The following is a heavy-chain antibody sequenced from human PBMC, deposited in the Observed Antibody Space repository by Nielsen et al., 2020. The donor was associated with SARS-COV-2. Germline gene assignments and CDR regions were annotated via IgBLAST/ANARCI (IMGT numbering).Heavy chain of an antibody. CDR1: GFTFDDYA. CDR3: AREKWELLNNGENWYFDL. CDR2: ISWNSGSI. J-gene: IGHJ2*01. V-gene: IGHV3-9*01. D-gene: IGHD1-26*01. Sequence: SLKISCAASGFTFDDYAMHWVRQAPGKGLEWVSGISWNSGSIGYADSVKGRFTISRDNAKNSLYLQMNSLRAEDTALYHCAREKWELLNNGENWYFDLWGRGTLVTVSS.